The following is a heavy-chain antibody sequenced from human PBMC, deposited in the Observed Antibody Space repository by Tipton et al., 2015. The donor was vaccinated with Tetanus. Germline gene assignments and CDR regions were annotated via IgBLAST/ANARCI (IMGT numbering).Heavy chain of an antibody. V-gene: IGHV4-59*01. Sequence: TLSLTCTVSGGSISGYYWTWMRQPPGKGLEWLGYIYYRGATNYNPSVSSRLTISLDTSKNQVSLRLTSVTAADTAVYFCARIRYFPDSSAFLSDSWGRGIRVTVSS. CDR2: IYYRGAT. CDR3: ARIRYFPDSSAFLSDS. CDR1: GGSISGYY. J-gene: IGHJ4*02. D-gene: IGHD3-22*01.